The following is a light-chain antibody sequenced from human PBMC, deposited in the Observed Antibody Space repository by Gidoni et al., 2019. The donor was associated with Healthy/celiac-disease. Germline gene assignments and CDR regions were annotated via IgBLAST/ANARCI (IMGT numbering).Light chain of an antibody. Sequence: QSALPPPASVSGSPGQSITISCTGTSSDVGGYNYVSWYQQHPGKAPKRMIYEVSNRPSGVSNRFSGSKSSNTASLTISGLQAEDEADYYCSSYTSSSTLVFGGGTKLTVL. CDR3: SSYTSSSTLV. CDR2: EVS. V-gene: IGLV2-14*01. CDR1: SSDVGGYNY. J-gene: IGLJ2*01.